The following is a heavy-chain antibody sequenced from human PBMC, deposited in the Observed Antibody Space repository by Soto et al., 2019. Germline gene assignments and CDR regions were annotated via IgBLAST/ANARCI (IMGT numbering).Heavy chain of an antibody. CDR3: ARPPLYCSGGRYYPECYYYGMAV. J-gene: IGHJ6*02. Sequence: QVQLVQSGAEVKKPGSSVKVSCKASGGTFSSYAISWVRQVPGQGVEWMGGIIPIFGTANYAQKFQGRITTNADESTSTDYMGLSSRRSEDTDAYYCARPPLYCSGGRYYPECYYYGMAVRGRGTTDAVS. V-gene: IGHV1-69*01. D-gene: IGHD2-15*01. CDR1: GGTFSSYA. CDR2: IIPIFGTA.